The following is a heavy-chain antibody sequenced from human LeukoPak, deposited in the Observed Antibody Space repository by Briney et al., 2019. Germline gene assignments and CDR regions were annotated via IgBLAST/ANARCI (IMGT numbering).Heavy chain of an antibody. CDR2: IRYDGSNK. J-gene: IGHJ6*03. CDR3: AKDSGIYYYYYYMDV. Sequence: PGGSLRLSCAASGFTFSSYGMHWVRQAPGKRLEWVAFIRYDGSNKYYADSVKGRFTISRDNSKNTLYLQMNSLRAEDTAVYYCAKDSGIYYYYYYMDVWGKGTTVTVSS. V-gene: IGHV3-30*02. CDR1: GFTFSSYG.